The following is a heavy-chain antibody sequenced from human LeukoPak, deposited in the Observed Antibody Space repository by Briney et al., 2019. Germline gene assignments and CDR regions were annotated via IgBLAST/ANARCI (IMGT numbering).Heavy chain of an antibody. Sequence: GGSLRLSCAASGFTFSTYAMSWVRQAPGKGLEWVSAIRGSGDGTFYADSVKGRFTISRDNAKNSLYLQMNSLRAEDTAVYYCARDLGDPSFFDYWGQGTLVTVSS. V-gene: IGHV3-23*01. CDR1: GFTFSTYA. CDR3: ARDLGDPSFFDY. CDR2: IRGSGDGT. D-gene: IGHD2-21*02. J-gene: IGHJ4*02.